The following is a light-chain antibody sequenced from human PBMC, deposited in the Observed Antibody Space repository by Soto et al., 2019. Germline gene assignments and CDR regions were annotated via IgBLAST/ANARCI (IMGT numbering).Light chain of an antibody. V-gene: IGKV3D-20*01. Sequence: EIVLTQSPATLSLSPGERGTLSCGSSQSVSSSYVAWYQHKPGLAHRLLIHDTSSRAIGIPDRLSGSKSGTNFTLTIRRMEPEDVGMYYCQQYGSSPITVGKGTRLEIK. J-gene: IGKJ5*01. CDR1: QSVSSSY. CDR3: QQYGSSPIT. CDR2: DTS.